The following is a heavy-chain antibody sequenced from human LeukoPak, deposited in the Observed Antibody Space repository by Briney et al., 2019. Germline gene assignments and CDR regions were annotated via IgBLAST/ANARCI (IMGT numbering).Heavy chain of an antibody. V-gene: IGHV3-23*01. CDR3: AKNGGRQCYSHFDS. J-gene: IGHJ4*02. CDR2: TSGSGGST. Sequence: GGALILSFASSGCIFNRYAMSWGRDAPGKGLEWVSGTSGSGGSTYYAGSVKGRFTISRDNSKNPLYLNLNCLSVEDTAVYYCAKNGGRQCYSHFDSWGQGTMVTVSS. D-gene: IGHD2-15*01. CDR1: GCIFNRYA.